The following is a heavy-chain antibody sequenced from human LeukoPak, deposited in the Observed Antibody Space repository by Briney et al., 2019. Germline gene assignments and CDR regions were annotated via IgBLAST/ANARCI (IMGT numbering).Heavy chain of an antibody. CDR1: GYTFTSYD. D-gene: IGHD2-15*01. CDR2: MNPNSGNT. CDR3: AREWGVVAPSYYYYGMDV. J-gene: IGHJ6*02. V-gene: IGHV1-8*01. Sequence: ASVKVSCKASGYTFTSYDINWVRQATGQGLEWMGWMNPNSGNTGYAQKFQGRVTMTRNTSISTAYMELSSLRSEDTAVYYCAREWGVVAPSYYYYGMDVWGQGTTVTASS.